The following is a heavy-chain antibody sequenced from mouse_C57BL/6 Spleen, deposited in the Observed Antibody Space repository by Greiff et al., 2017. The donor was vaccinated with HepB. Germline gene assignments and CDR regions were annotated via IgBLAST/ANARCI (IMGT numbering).Heavy chain of an antibody. CDR3: ARGDDYDGFAY. CDR2: IDPSDSYT. D-gene: IGHD2-4*01. CDR1: GYTFTSYW. V-gene: IGHV1-69*01. J-gene: IGHJ3*01. Sequence: QVQLKQPGAELVMPGASVKLSCKASGYTFTSYWMHWVKQRPGQGLEWIGEIDPSDSYTNYNQKFKGKSTLTVDKSSSTAYMQLSSLTSEDSAVYYCARGDDYDGFAYWGQGTLVTVSA.